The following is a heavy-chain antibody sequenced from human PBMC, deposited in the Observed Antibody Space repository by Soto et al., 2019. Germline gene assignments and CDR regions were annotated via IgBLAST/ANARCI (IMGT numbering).Heavy chain of an antibody. J-gene: IGHJ1*01. CDR2: ISWDSRSL. CDR3: AKDVVKYYDGSGYYSK. Sequence: EVQVVESGGGLVQPGRSLRLSCTTSGFTFHDSAMHWVRQAPGKGLEWVAGISWDSRSLGYADSVKGRFTVSRDNAINSAYLQLNRLRAEDTALYFCAKDVVKYYDGSGYYSKWGQGTLVTVSS. V-gene: IGHV3-9*01. D-gene: IGHD3-22*01. CDR1: GFTFHDSA.